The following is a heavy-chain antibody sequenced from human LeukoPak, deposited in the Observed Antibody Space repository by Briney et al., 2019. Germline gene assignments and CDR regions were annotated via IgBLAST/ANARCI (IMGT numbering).Heavy chain of an antibody. CDR2: IYHSGST. D-gene: IGHD3-10*01. Sequence: SETLSLTCAVSGGSISSSNWWSWVRQPPGKGLEWIGEIYHSGSTNYNPSLKSRVTISVDKSKNQFSLKLSSVTAADTAVYYCARGVLLWFGEYYGMDVWGQGTTVTVSS. CDR1: GGSISSSNW. CDR3: ARGVLLWFGEYYGMDV. V-gene: IGHV4-4*02. J-gene: IGHJ6*02.